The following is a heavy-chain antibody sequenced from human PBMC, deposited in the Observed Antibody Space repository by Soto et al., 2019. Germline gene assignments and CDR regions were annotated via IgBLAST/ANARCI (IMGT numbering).Heavy chain of an antibody. D-gene: IGHD3-10*01. CDR3: ARLSAPTGSYYTAPFDN. V-gene: IGHV3-53*01. CDR1: GFTVSAYY. Sequence: GGSLRLSCAASGFTVSAYYMIWVRQAPGKGLEWVTVMYRGGTTHYADSFQGRFTISRDSSKNTLYLHMNSLRAEDTAVYYCARLSAPTGSYYTAPFDNWGQGTLVTVSS. CDR2: MYRGGTT. J-gene: IGHJ4*02.